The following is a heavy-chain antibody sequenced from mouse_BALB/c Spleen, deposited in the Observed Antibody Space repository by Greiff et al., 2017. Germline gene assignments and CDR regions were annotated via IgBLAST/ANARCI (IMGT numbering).Heavy chain of an antibody. Sequence: EVKLVESGGGLVKPGGSLKLSCAASGFTFSSYAMSWVRQTPEKRLEWVATISSGGSYTYYPDSVKGRFTISRDNAKNTLYLQMSSLRSEDTAMYYCARPSGAMDYWGQGTSVTVSS. CDR1: GFTFSSYA. CDR2: ISSGGSYT. D-gene: IGHD3-1*01. V-gene: IGHV5-9-3*01. J-gene: IGHJ4*01. CDR3: ARPSGAMDY.